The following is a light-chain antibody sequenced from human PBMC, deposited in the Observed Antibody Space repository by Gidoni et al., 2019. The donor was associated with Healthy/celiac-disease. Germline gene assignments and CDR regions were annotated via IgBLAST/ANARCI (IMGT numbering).Light chain of an antibody. CDR1: QRVSSSY. V-gene: IGKV3-20*01. CDR2: GAT. CDR3: QQYGSSLFT. Sequence: EIVLTHSPATLSLSPGERATLSCRASQRVSSSYLGWYQQKPGQAPRLIIDGATSRATGTPDRISGSGWGGDISITISRLEHEDVGVYYCQQYGSSLFTFGGGTKVEIK. J-gene: IGKJ4*01.